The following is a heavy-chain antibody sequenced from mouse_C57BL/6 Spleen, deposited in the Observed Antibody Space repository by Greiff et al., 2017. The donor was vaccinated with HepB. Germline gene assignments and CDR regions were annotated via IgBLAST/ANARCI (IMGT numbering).Heavy chain of an antibody. D-gene: IGHD1-2*01. Sequence: VQLQQSGTELVKPGASVKLSCKASGYTFTSYWMHWVKQRPGQGLEWIGNINPSNGGTNYNEKFKSKATLTVDKSSSTAYMQLSSLTSEDSAVYYCARAILRLYYFDYWGQGTTLTVSS. CDR3: ARAILRLYYFDY. CDR1: GYTFTSYW. J-gene: IGHJ2*01. V-gene: IGHV1-53*01. CDR2: INPSNGGT.